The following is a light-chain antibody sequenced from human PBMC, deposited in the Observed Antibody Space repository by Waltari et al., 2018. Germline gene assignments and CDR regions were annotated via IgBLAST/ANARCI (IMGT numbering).Light chain of an antibody. Sequence: QLVLTQSPSASASLGASVKLTCTLSSGHSSNVIAWHQQQPEKGPRYLMKVNSDGSHRKGDDIPDRFSGSGSGAERYLTISRLQSEDEADYYCQTGGHGTWVFGGGTKLTVL. CDR3: QTGGHGTWV. CDR2: VNSDGSH. V-gene: IGLV4-69*01. CDR1: SGHSSNV. J-gene: IGLJ3*02.